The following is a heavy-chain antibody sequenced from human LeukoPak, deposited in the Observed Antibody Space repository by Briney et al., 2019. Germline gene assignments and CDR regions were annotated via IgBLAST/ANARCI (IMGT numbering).Heavy chain of an antibody. CDR3: ARNNGMDV. V-gene: IGHV3-48*01. CDR2: ISGSSGII. Sequence: AGGSLRLSCAASGFTFNTYTMNWVRQAPGKGLEWVPYISGSSGIIDYADSVRGRFTISRDNAKNSLYLQMNSLRAEDTALYHCARNNGMDVWGQGTTVIVSS. CDR1: GFTFNTYT. J-gene: IGHJ6*02.